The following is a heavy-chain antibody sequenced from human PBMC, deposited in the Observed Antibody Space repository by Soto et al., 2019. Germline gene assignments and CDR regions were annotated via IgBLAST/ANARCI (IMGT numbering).Heavy chain of an antibody. CDR1: GFPLSGYA. Sequence: PGGSLRLSCAASGFPLSGYAMDWVRQAPGKGLEYVSGISSNGVGTYYANSVQGRFTISRDNSKNTVYPQMGSLRPEDMAVYYCARRARPDFYYMDVWGKGTTVTVSS. J-gene: IGHJ6*03. D-gene: IGHD6-6*01. CDR3: ARRARPDFYYMDV. CDR2: ISSNGVGT. V-gene: IGHV3-64*01.